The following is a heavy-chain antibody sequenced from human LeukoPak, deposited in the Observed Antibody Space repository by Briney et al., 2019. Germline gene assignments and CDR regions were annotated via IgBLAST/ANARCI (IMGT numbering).Heavy chain of an antibody. J-gene: IGHJ3*02. CDR2: IYYSGST. Sequence: SETLSLTCTVSGGSISSYYWSWIRQPPGKGLEWIGYIYYSGSTNYNPSLKSRVTISVDTSKNQFSLKLSSVTAADTAVYYCARDYGDYVNVFDIWGQGTMVTVSS. CDR1: GGSISSYY. D-gene: IGHD4-17*01. CDR3: ARDYGDYVNVFDI. V-gene: IGHV4-59*01.